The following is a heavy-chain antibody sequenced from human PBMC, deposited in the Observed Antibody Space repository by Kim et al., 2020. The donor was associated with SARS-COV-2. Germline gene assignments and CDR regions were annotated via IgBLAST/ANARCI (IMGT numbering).Heavy chain of an antibody. D-gene: IGHD6-13*01. CDR3: AKDPREGSSWYNWFDP. J-gene: IGHJ5*02. V-gene: IGHV3-30*18. Sequence: GGSLRLSCAASGFTFSSYGMHWVRQAPGKGLEWVAVISYDGSNKYYADSVKGRFTISRDNSKNTLYLQMNSLRAEDTAVYYCAKDPREGSSWYNWFDPWGQGTLVTVSS. CDR1: GFTFSSYG. CDR2: ISYDGSNK.